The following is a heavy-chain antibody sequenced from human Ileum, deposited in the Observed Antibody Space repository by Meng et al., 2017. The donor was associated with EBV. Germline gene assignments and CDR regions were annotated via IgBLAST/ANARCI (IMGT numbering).Heavy chain of an antibody. CDR2: INTDNGET. Sequence: QVQLVQSGAEVKKPVASVKLSCKASGYTFTRYPIHWVRQAPGQRPEWMGWINTDNGETEFSQKFQGRVTITRDTSATTAYMELISLRSEDTAVYYCASRPGFNIGPFDFWGQGTLVTVSS. V-gene: IGHV1-3*04. D-gene: IGHD3/OR15-3a*01. J-gene: IGHJ4*02. CDR1: GYTFTRYP. CDR3: ASRPGFNIGPFDF.